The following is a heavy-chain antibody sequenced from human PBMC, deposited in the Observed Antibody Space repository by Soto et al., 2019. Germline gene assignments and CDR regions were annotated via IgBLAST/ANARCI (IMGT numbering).Heavy chain of an antibody. V-gene: IGHV3-33*01. Sequence: QVQLVESGGGVVQPGRSLRLSCAASGFTFRNYGMHWVRQAPAKGLEWVALVWYDGGNKNYVDSVKGRFTISRDNPKNTLYLQMNSLRDEDTAVYYCVRAAGYSGNDYVYYYGMDVWGQGTTVTVSS. CDR1: GFTFRNYG. CDR3: VRAAGYSGNDYVYYYGMDV. CDR2: VWYDGGNK. J-gene: IGHJ6*02. D-gene: IGHD5-12*01.